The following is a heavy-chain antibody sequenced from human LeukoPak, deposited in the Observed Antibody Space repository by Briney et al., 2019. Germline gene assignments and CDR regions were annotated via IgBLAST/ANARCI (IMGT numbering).Heavy chain of an antibody. CDR2: KSSDGNNK. CDR3: ANENYYDSSGYLDN. CDR1: VFTFSSDG. D-gene: IGHD3-22*01. J-gene: IGHJ4*02. V-gene: IGHV3-30*18. Sequence: GRSLRLSSAASVFTFSSDGMNRVGQAAGTELEGLCGKSSDGNNKYYADSVKGRFNISRHNTKNTLYLQMNSLRAEDTAVFYCANENYYDSSGYLDNWGQGTLATVSS.